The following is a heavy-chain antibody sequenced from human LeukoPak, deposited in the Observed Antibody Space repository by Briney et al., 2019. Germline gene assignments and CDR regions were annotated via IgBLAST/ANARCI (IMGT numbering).Heavy chain of an antibody. CDR2: ISSSGGST. V-gene: IGHV3-23*01. CDR1: GFTFSSYA. J-gene: IGHJ4*02. D-gene: IGHD6-13*01. CDR3: ARSYSSSWHYFDY. Sequence: GGSLRLSCAGPGFTFSSYAMSWVRQAPGKGLEWVSAISSSGGSTYYADSVKGRFTISRDNSKNTLYLQMNSLRAEDTALYFCARSYSSSWHYFDYWGQGTLVTVSS.